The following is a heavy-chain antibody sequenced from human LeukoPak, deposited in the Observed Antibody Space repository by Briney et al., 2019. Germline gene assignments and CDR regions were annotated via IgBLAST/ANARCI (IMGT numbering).Heavy chain of an antibody. J-gene: IGHJ4*02. Sequence: GASVKVSCKASGGTFSSYAISWVRQAPGQGLEWMGRIIPILGIANYAQKFQGRVTITADKSTSTAYMELSSLRSEDTAVYYCAGGGIDKAGIFDYWGQGTLVTVSS. CDR3: AGGGIDKAGIFDY. CDR2: IIPILGIA. CDR1: GGTFSSYA. D-gene: IGHD1-14*01. V-gene: IGHV1-69*04.